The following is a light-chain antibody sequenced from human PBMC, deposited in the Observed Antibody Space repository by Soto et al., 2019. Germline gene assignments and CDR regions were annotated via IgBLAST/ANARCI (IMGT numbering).Light chain of an antibody. J-gene: IGLJ3*02. Sequence: QSALTQPPSASGSPGQSVTISCTGTSSDVGAYNYVSWYQQHAVKDPKLVIYEVTKRPSGVPDRFSGSKSANTASLTVSGLQDEDEADYYCSSFASSNNWVFGGGNKLTVL. CDR2: EVT. CDR3: SSFASSNNWV. V-gene: IGLV2-8*01. CDR1: SSDVGAYNY.